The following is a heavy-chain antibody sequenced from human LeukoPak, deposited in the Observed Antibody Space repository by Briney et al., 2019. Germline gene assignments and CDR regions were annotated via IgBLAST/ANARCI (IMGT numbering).Heavy chain of an antibody. J-gene: IGHJ6*02. CDR2: ISAYNGNT. Sequence: ASVKVSCKASGYTFTSYGISWVRQAPGQGLEWMGWISAYNGNTNYAQKLQGRVTMTTDTSTSTAYMELRSLRSDDTAVYYCARCPRNSAAMSPYYYYGMDVWGQGATVTVSS. CDR3: ARCPRNSAAMSPYYYYGMDV. V-gene: IGHV1-18*01. CDR1: GYTFTSYG. D-gene: IGHD2-2*01.